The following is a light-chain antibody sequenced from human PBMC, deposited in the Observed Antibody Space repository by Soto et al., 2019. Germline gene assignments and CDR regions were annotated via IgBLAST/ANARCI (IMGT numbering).Light chain of an antibody. CDR3: SSYAGSNNQV. Sequence: QSALTQPPSASGSPGQSVTISCTGTSSDVGGYNYVSWYQQHQGRAPKLMIYEVNKRPSGVPDRFSGSKSGNTASLTVSGLQTEDEADYYCSSYAGSNNQVFGTGTKLTVL. CDR2: EVN. V-gene: IGLV2-8*01. CDR1: SSDVGGYNY. J-gene: IGLJ1*01.